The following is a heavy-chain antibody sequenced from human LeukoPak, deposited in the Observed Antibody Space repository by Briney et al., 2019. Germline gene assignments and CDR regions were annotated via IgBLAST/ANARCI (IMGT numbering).Heavy chain of an antibody. J-gene: IGHJ4*02. CDR2: ISGSGGNT. D-gene: IGHD5-12*01. V-gene: IGHV3-23*01. CDR1: GFSFSSYA. Sequence: GGSLRLSCAVSGFSFSSYAMSWVRQAPGKGLEWVSAISGSGGNTYYADSVKGRFTISRDNSKNTLYLQMNSLRAEDTAVYYCAKDGAWLRFDDWGQGILVTVSS. CDR3: AKDGAWLRFDD.